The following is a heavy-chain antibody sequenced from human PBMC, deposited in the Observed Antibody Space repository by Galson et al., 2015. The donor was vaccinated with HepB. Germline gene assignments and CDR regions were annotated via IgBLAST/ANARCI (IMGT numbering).Heavy chain of an antibody. CDR1: GFTFSYYA. J-gene: IGHJ4*02. CDR3: AKVFPEKTDGWYRQALYYFDS. V-gene: IGHV3-23*01. CDR2: ITPSGDNT. Sequence: LRLSCAAPGFTFSYYAMAWVRQAPGKGLEWISAITPSGDNTYSADSMKGRFFISRDNSQNTLFLQMNSLRADDTAIYFCAKVFPEKTDGWYRQALYYFDSWGQGTRVTVSS. D-gene: IGHD6-19*01.